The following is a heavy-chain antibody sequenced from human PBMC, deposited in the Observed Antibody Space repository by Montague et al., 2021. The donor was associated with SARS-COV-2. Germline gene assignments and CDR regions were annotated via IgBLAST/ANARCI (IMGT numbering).Heavy chain of an antibody. D-gene: IGHD4-23*01. Sequence: PALVKPTQTLTLTCTFSGFSLSTSGMCVSWIRQPPGKALEWLALIDWDDDKYYSTSLKTRLTISKDTSKNQVVLTMTNMDPVDTATYYCARMTTVVTLGYYYYGMAVWGQGTTVTVSS. CDR1: GFSLSTSGMC. CDR3: ARMTTVVTLGYYYYGMAV. J-gene: IGHJ6*02. CDR2: IDWDDDK. V-gene: IGHV2-70*01.